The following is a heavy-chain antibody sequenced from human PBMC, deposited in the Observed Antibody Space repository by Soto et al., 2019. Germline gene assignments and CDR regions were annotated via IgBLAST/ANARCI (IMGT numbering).Heavy chain of an antibody. D-gene: IGHD5-18*01. CDR2: ISAYNGNT. Sequence: EASVKVSCKASGYTFTSYGISWVRQAPGQGLEWMGWISAYNGNTNYAQKLQGRVTMTTDTSTSTAYMELRSLRSDDTAVYYCARVPRGYSYGYLDYWGQGTLVTVSS. CDR1: GYTFTSYG. J-gene: IGHJ4*02. CDR3: ARVPRGYSYGYLDY. V-gene: IGHV1-18*01.